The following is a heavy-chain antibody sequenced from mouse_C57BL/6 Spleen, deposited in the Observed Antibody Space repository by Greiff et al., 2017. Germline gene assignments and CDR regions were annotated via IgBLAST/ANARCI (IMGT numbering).Heavy chain of an antibody. Sequence: QVQLQQPGAELVKPGASVKLSCKASGYTFTSYWMHWVKQRPGQGLEWIGMIHPNSGSTNYNEKFKSKATLTVDKSSSTAYMKLRSSTSEDYAGYYCARGSNSPDSMDYWGQGTSVTVSA. V-gene: IGHV1-64*01. CDR1: GYTFTSYW. CDR3: ARGSNSPDSMDY. CDR2: IHPNSGST. J-gene: IGHJ4*01. D-gene: IGHD2-5*01.